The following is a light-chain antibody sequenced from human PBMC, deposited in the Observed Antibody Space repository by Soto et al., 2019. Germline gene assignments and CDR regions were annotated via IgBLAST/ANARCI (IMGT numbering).Light chain of an antibody. J-gene: IGKJ4*01. CDR1: QSISSY. CDR2: AAS. CDR3: QQSYSSPLT. Sequence: DIQMTRSPSSLSASVGDRVTITCRASQSISSYLNWYQQKPGKAPKLLIYAASSLQSGVPSRFSGSGSGTDFTLTISRLQAEDFATYYCQQSYSSPLTFGAGTKVDI. V-gene: IGKV1-39*01.